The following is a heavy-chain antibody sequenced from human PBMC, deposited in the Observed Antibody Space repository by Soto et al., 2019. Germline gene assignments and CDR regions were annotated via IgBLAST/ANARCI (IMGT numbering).Heavy chain of an antibody. CDR3: ARRGYSYGHDAFDI. V-gene: IGHV4-31*03. D-gene: IGHD5-18*01. J-gene: IGHJ3*02. CDR2: IYYSGST. CDR1: GGSISSGDYY. Sequence: SETLSLTCTGSGGSISSGDYYWSWIRQHPGKGLEWIGYIYYSGSTYYNPSLKSRVTISVDTSKNQFSLKLSSVTAADTAVYYCARRGYSYGHDAFDIWGQGTMVT.